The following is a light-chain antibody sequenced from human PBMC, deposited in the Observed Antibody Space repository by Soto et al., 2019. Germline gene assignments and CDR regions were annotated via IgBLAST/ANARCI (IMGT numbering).Light chain of an antibody. CDR1: SSDVGAYNY. J-gene: IGLJ1*01. Sequence: QSVLTQPASVSGSPGQSITISCTGTSSDVGAYNYVSWYQHHPGKVPKLLIYEVTNRPSGVSNRFSGSKSGNTASLTISGLQAEDEADYYCSSFTSSITYVFGTGTKVTVL. V-gene: IGLV2-14*01. CDR3: SSFTSSITYV. CDR2: EVT.